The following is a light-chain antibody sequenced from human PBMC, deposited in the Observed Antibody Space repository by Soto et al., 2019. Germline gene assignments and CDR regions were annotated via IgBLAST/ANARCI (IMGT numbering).Light chain of an antibody. Sequence: EIVLTQSPGTLSLSPGERATLSCRTSQSVSSSYLAWYQQKPGQAPRLLIYGASSRSTGIPDRFSGSRSGKDFTLTISRLEPEEFAVYYCLQYGSSPKTFGQGTNVEIK. V-gene: IGKV3-20*01. CDR2: GAS. CDR3: LQYGSSPKT. CDR1: QSVSSSY. J-gene: IGKJ1*01.